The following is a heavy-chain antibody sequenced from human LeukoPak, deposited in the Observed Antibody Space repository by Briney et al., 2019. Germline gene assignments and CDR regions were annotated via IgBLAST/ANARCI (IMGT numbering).Heavy chain of an antibody. CDR2: ISSDARRT. J-gene: IGHJ4*02. CDR1: GFTFNIYA. Sequence: QPGGSLRLSCAASGFTFNIYAMSWVRQAPGKGLEWVSSISSDARRTYYAESVKGRFTISRDNSKSTVSLQMNSLRAGDTPVYSCAKGGPGAVDYFDSWGQGTLVTVSS. V-gene: IGHV3-23*01. CDR3: AKGGPGAVDYFDS. D-gene: IGHD6-19*01.